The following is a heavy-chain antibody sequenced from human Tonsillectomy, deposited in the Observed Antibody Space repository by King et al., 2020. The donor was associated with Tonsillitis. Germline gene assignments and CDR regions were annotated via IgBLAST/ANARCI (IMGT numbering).Heavy chain of an antibody. V-gene: IGHV1-46*01. J-gene: IGHJ4*02. CDR1: GYTLSNHY. CDR3: ASGDDHRVWPNYRYSLDY. Sequence: QLVQSGAEVKKPGASVKVSCKASGYTLSNHYIHWVRQAPGQGLEWMGIINPSGGTTKYAQRFQGRVTVTRDTSTSTVYMEWSSLRSDDTAVYYCASGDDHRVWPNYRYSLDYWGQGTPVTVSS. CDR2: INPSGGTT. D-gene: IGHD3-16*02.